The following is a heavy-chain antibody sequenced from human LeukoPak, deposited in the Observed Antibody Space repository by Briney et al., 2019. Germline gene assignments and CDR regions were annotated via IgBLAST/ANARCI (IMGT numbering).Heavy chain of an antibody. CDR2: INPGDSVT. CDR1: GYSFTTYW. J-gene: IGHJ4*02. D-gene: IGHD3-10*01. V-gene: IGHV5-51*01. Sequence: GESLKISCKGSGYSFTTYWIGWVRQMPGKGLEWMGIINPGDSVTRYSPSFQGQVTISADKSTSPAYLQWSSLKASDTAMYYCARHDYYTSGSYTNIDYWGQGTLVTVSS. CDR3: ARHDYYTSGSYTNIDY.